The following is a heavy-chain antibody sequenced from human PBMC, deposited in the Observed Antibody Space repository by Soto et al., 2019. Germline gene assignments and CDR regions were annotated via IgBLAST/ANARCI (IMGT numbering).Heavy chain of an antibody. V-gene: IGHV1-8*01. CDR1: GYTFTSYD. J-gene: IGHJ4*02. CDR2: MNPNSGNT. Sequence: QVQLVQSGAEVKKPGASVKVSCKASGYTFTSYDINWVRQATGQGLEWMGWMNPNSGNTGYAQKFQGRGPMTRNTSISTAYMELSSLRSEDTAVYYCARKVSGWLYFDYWGQGTLVTVSS. D-gene: IGHD6-19*01. CDR3: ARKVSGWLYFDY.